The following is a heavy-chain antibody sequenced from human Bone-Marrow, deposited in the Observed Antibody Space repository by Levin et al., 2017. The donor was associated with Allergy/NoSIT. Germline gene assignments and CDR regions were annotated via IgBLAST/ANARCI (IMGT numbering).Heavy chain of an antibody. V-gene: IGHV3-30*04. J-gene: IGHJ6*02. Sequence: GGSLRLSCAASGFAFSDYAMQWVRQTPGKGLEWVAVISNDGSYDSCAESVKGRCSISRDNSKNTLYLQINTLRPEDTGVYYCARLQYDYVQPTYVWGQGTTVTVSS. D-gene: IGHD3-16*01. CDR2: ISNDGSYD. CDR3: ARLQYDYVQPTYV. CDR1: GFAFSDYA.